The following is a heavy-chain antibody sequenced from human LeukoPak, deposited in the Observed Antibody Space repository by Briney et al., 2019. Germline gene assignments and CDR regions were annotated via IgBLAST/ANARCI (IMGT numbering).Heavy chain of an antibody. J-gene: IGHJ4*02. CDR2: IKQDGSEK. V-gene: IGHV3-7*01. D-gene: IGHD3-22*01. CDR1: GFTFSSSW. Sequence: PGGSLRLSCAASGFTFSSSWMSWVRQAPGKGLEWVANIKQDGSEKYYVDSVKGRFTVSRDNAKNSLYLQMHSVRAEDTAVYYCARAMADNRGYYLGFDYWGRGTLVTVSS. CDR3: ARAMADNRGYYLGFDY.